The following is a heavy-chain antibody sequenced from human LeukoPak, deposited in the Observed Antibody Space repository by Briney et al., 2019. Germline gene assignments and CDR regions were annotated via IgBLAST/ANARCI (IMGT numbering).Heavy chain of an antibody. V-gene: IGHV1-2*02. J-gene: IGHJ6*03. D-gene: IGHD5-24*01. Sequence: ASVKVSCKASGYTFTGYYMHWVRQAPGQGLEWMGWINPNSGGTTYTQKFQGRVTMTRDTSITTAYMELSSLRSEDTAVYYCATGHNYSNYYYYYMDVWGKGTTVTVSS. CDR1: GYTFTGYY. CDR2: INPNSGGT. CDR3: ATGHNYSNYYYYYMDV.